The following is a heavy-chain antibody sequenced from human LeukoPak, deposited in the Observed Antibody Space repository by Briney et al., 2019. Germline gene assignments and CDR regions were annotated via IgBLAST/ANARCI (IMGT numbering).Heavy chain of an antibody. J-gene: IGHJ3*02. Sequence: SETLSLTCTVSGASVRSHYWSWIRQPPGKGLEWIGYIYYSGSTYYNPSLKSRVTISVDTSKNQFSLKLSSVTAADTAVYYCAGYTSGSSGRDAFDIWGQGTMVTVSS. D-gene: IGHD6-19*01. CDR3: AGYTSGSSGRDAFDI. V-gene: IGHV4-30-4*01. CDR1: GASVRSHY. CDR2: IYYSGST.